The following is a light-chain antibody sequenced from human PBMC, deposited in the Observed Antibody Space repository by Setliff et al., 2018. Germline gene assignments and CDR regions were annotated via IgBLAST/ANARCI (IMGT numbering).Light chain of an antibody. Sequence: QSVLTQPASVSGSPGQSITISCTGTSDDVGGYDYVSWFQQFPDEAPKLMIYDVTKRPSRVPGRFSGSKAGNTASLTISGLQAEDEADYYCSSYAGSSTLYVFGTGTKVTVL. CDR3: SSYAGSSTLYV. CDR1: SDDVGGYDY. CDR2: DVT. V-gene: IGLV2-14*01. J-gene: IGLJ1*01.